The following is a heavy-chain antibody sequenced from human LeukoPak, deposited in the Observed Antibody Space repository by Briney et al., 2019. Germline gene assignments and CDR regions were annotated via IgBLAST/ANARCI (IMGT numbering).Heavy chain of an antibody. D-gene: IGHD3-22*01. CDR2: IKTDGSET. CDR1: GFRFSNYW. J-gene: IGHJ4*02. V-gene: IGHV3-7*03. CDR3: AKGSYYDSSGSFYFDY. Sequence: GGSLRLSCAASGFRFSNYWMGGVREAPGKGPACVANIKTDGSETYYVDSVKGRFTISRDNAKNTLYVQVNSLGTEDTAAYYCAKGSYYDSSGSFYFDYWGQGTLVTVSS.